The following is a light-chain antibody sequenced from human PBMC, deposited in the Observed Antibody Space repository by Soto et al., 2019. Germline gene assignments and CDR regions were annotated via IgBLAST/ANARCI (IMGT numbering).Light chain of an antibody. CDR1: SSDVGGYDY. Sequence: QSALTQPPSASGSPGQSVTISCTETSSDVGGYDYVSWYQQHPGKAPQLIIYEVNKRPSGVPDRFSGSKSGSTASLTVSGLQADDEADFYCSSYAGYNNFVVFGGGTKLTVL. V-gene: IGLV2-8*01. J-gene: IGLJ2*01. CDR2: EVN. CDR3: SSYAGYNNFVV.